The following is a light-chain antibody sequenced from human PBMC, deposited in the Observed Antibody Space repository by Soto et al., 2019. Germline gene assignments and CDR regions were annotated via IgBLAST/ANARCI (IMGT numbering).Light chain of an antibody. CDR2: EVS. J-gene: IGLJ1*01. Sequence: QSALTQPRSVSGSPGQSVTISCTGTSSDVGGYNYVSWYQQHPGKAPKLIIFEVSNRPSGVSDRFSASKSGNTASLTISGLLPEDGADYYCSSYTTRSTYVFGSGTKLTVL. CDR1: SSDVGGYNY. CDR3: SSYTTRSTYV. V-gene: IGLV2-11*01.